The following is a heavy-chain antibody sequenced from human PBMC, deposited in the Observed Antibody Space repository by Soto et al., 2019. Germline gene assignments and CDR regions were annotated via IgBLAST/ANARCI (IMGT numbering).Heavy chain of an antibody. V-gene: IGHV1-3*01. D-gene: IGHD4-17*01. CDR2: INAVNGNT. CDR1: GYSFTNFA. J-gene: IGHJ2*01. Sequence: QVQLVQSGAEVKKTGASVKVSYKASGYSFTNFALHWVRQAPGQRLEWVGRINAVNGNTKYSEKFQDRVTIMRDTSANTAYMELTSLRAEDTAVYYCATATTVATGWYFDLWGRGTLVTVSS. CDR3: ATATTVATGWYFDL.